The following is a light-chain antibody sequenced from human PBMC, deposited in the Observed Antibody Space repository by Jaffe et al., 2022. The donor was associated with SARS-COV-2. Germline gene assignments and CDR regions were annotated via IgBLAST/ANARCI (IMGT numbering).Light chain of an antibody. Sequence: SYELTQPHSVSGATAQMARITCGGDDIGRKVVHWYQRKPGQDPVLVICSHSNRPSGIPERFSGSNPGNTATLTISRIAAGDEADYCCQVWDSSGDHVVFGGGTKVTVL. CDR2: SHS. J-gene: IGLJ2*01. CDR1: DIGRKV. CDR3: QVWDSSGDHVV. V-gene: IGLV3-12*02.